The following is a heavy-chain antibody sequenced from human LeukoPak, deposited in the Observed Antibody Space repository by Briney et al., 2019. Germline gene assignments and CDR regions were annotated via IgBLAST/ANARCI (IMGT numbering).Heavy chain of an antibody. V-gene: IGHV3-21*01. CDR2: IGSSSSYI. J-gene: IGHJ4*02. CDR3: ARKLSRSSGSLFDY. CDR1: GFTFSSYS. Sequence: GGSLRLSCAASGFTFSSYSMNWVRQAPGKGLEWVSSIGSSSSYIYYADSVKGRFTISRDNAKNSLYLQMNSLRAEDTAVYYCARKLSRSSGSLFDYWGQGTLVTVSS. D-gene: IGHD3-22*01.